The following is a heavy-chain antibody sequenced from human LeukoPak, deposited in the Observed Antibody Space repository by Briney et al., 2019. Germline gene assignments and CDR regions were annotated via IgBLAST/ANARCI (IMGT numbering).Heavy chain of an antibody. D-gene: IGHD3-10*01. V-gene: IGHV4-39*07. CDR3: ARVNYYGSGTRYYYYYGMDV. J-gene: IGHJ6*02. CDR2: IYYSGST. Sequence: TSETLSLTSTVSGGSISSSSYYWGWIRQPPGKGLEWIGSIYYSGSTYYNPSLKSRVTISVDTSKNQFSLKLSSVTAADTAVYYCARVNYYGSGTRYYYYYGMDVWGQGTTVTVSS. CDR1: GGSISSSSYY.